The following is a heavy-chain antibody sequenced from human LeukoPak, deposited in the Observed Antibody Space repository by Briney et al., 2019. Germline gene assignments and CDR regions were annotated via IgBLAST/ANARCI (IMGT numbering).Heavy chain of an antibody. J-gene: IGHJ5*02. Sequence: SQTLSLTCTVSGGSISSGSYYWSWIRQPAGKGLEWIGRIYTSGSTNYNPSLKSRVTISVDTSKNQFSLKLSSVTAADTAVYYCARGRGIAVALWWFDPWGQGTLVTVSS. D-gene: IGHD6-19*01. CDR3: ARGRGIAVALWWFDP. CDR1: GGSISSGSYY. CDR2: IYTSGST. V-gene: IGHV4-61*02.